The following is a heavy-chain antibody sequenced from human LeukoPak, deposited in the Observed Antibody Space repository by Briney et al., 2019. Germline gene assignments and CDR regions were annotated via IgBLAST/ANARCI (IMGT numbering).Heavy chain of an antibody. CDR1: GGSISSSNW. V-gene: IGHV4-4*02. CDR3: ARPYISPNYYYYYMDV. Sequence: PSETLSLTCAVSGGSISSSNWWSWVRQPPGKGLEWIGEINHSGSTNYNPSLKSRVTISVDTSKNQFSLKLSSVTAADTAVYYCARPYISPNYYYYYMDVWGKGTTVTVSS. J-gene: IGHJ6*03. CDR2: INHSGST.